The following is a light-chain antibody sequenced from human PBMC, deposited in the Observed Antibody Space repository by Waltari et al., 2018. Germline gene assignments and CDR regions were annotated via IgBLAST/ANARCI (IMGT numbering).Light chain of an antibody. Sequence: EIVMTQSPATLSVSPGERATLSCRASQSVRNNLVWYQQKPGQAPRLLIYGACTRVTGIPARFSGSGSETEFTLTISSLQSEDFAVYYCQQYNNWPPWTFGQGTKVEIK. CDR3: QQYNNWPPWT. V-gene: IGKV3-15*01. J-gene: IGKJ1*01. CDR2: GAC. CDR1: QSVRNN.